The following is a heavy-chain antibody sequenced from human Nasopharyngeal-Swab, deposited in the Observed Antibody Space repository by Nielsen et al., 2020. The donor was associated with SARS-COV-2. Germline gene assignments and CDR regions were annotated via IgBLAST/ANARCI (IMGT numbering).Heavy chain of an antibody. V-gene: IGHV4-4*07. CDR1: GGSISSYY. D-gene: IGHD4-17*01. Sequence: SETLSLTCTVSGGSISSYYWSWIRQPAGKGLEWIGRIYTSGSTYYNPSLKSRVSMSVDKSKNQFSLKLSSVTAADTAVYYCARPTAVSSSDAFDMWGQGTMVTVSS. CDR3: ARPTAVSSSDAFDM. J-gene: IGHJ3*02. CDR2: IYTSGST.